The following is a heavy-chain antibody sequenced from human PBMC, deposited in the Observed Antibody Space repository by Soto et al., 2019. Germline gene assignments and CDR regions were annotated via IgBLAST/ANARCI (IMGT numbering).Heavy chain of an antibody. CDR1: GYTFTSYA. V-gene: IGHV1-3*05. Sequence: QVQLVQSGAEEKKPGASVKVSCKASGYTFTSYAMHWVRQAPGQRLEWMGWINAGNGNTKYSQKFQGRVTITRNTAARTADMELSSLRSEDTAVYYCASGSGPMIEWHWGQGTLVTVSS. J-gene: IGHJ4*02. CDR2: INAGNGNT. CDR3: ASGSGPMIEWH. D-gene: IGHD3-22*01.